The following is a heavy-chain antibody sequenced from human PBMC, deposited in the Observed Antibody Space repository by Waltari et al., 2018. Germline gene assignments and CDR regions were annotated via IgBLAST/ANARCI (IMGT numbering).Heavy chain of an antibody. CDR2: IYHSGSP. CDR1: GYSISSGYY. V-gene: IGHV4-38-2*02. Sequence: QVQLQESGPGLVKPSETLSLTCAVSGYSISSGYYWGWIRQPPGKGLEWIGSIYHSGSPYYNPSLKGRVTISVDTSKNQFSLKLSSVTAADTAVYYCARDQTRPGGGLDYWGQGTLVTVSS. D-gene: IGHD3-10*01. J-gene: IGHJ4*02. CDR3: ARDQTRPGGGLDY.